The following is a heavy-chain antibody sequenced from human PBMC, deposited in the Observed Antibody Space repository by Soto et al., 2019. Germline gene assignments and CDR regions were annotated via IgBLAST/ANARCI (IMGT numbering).Heavy chain of an antibody. CDR2: ISAYNGNT. D-gene: IGHD6-19*01. J-gene: IGHJ4*02. CDR1: GYTFSNYG. Sequence: ASVKVSCKASGYTFSNYGITWVRQAPGQGLEWMGWISAYNGNTNYAQKLQGRVTMTTDTSTSTAYMELRSLRSDDTAVYYCARGHLAVTGTGGDYWGQGTLVTVSS. V-gene: IGHV1-18*04. CDR3: ARGHLAVTGTGGDY.